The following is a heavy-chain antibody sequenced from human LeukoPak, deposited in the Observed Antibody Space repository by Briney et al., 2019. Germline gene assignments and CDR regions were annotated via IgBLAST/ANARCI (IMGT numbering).Heavy chain of an antibody. CDR2: VTSTSNT. D-gene: IGHD2-15*01. CDR3: ARDACSGGSCYFYIDV. V-gene: IGHV3-69-1*01. Sequence: PGGSLRLSCAASGLRVNNEYMSWVRPAPGERLEWVSSVTSTSNTYYADSLKGRFTISRDNAKNSLYLQMNSLRAEDTAVYYCARDACSGGSCYFYIDVWGKGTTVTVSS. CDR1: GLRVNNEY. J-gene: IGHJ6*03.